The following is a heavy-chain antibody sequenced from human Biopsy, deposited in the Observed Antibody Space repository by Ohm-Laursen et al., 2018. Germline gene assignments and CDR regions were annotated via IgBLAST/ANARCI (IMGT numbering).Heavy chain of an antibody. J-gene: IGHJ4*02. CDR2: ISPTADII. D-gene: IGHD2-21*01. CDR3: AKIPPSRCDSGECYPIFDY. Sequence: SLRLSCAAPGFTFSDHYMSWIRQAPGKGLEWLSYISPTADIIFDTDSVKGRFTISRDNAKNSLYLQMNSLRAEDTAIYYRAKIPPSRCDSGECYPIFDYWGQGTLVTVSS. V-gene: IGHV3-11*01. CDR1: GFTFSDHY.